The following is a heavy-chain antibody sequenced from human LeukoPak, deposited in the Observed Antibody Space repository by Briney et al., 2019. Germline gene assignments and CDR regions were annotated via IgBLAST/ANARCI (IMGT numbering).Heavy chain of an antibody. V-gene: IGHV1-46*01. CDR2: INPSGGST. CDR3: ARDTAMALYYFDY. D-gene: IGHD5-18*01. Sequence: ASVKVSCKASGYTFTCYYMHWVRQAPGQGLEWMGIINPSGGSTCYAQKFQGRVTMTRDTSTSTVYMELSSLRSEDTAVYYCARDTAMALYYFDYWGQGTLVTVSS. J-gene: IGHJ4*02. CDR1: GYTFTCYY.